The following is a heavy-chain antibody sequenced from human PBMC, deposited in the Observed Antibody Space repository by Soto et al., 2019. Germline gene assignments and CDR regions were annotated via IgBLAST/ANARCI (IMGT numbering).Heavy chain of an antibody. V-gene: IGHV4-4*07. CDR1: GGSISSYY. Sequence: KASETLSLTCTVSGGSISSYYWSWIRQPAGKGLEWIGRIYTSGSTNYNPSLKSRVTMSVDTSKNQFSLKLSSVTAADTAVYYCAREHSSSWYGGFDYWGQGTLVTVSS. D-gene: IGHD6-13*01. CDR2: IYTSGST. CDR3: AREHSSSWYGGFDY. J-gene: IGHJ4*02.